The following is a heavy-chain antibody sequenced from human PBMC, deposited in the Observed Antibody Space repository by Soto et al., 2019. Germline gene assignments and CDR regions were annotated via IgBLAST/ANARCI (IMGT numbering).Heavy chain of an antibody. J-gene: IGHJ4*01. D-gene: IGHD2-2*01. CDR1: GYTFTSYY. CDR3: ARDRSGGRIGDIVVVPAAMLGDGIAAAGIDY. V-gene: IGHV1-46*03. Sequence: GASVKVSCKASGYTFTSYYMHWVRQAPGQGLEWMGIINPSGGSTSYAQKFQGRVTMTRDTSTSTVYMELSSLRSEDTAVYYCARDRSGGRIGDIVVVPAAMLGDGIAAAGIDYWG. CDR2: INPSGGST.